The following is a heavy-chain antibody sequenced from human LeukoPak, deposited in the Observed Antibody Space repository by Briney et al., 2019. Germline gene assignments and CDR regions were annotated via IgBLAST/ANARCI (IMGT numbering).Heavy chain of an antibody. Sequence: GGSLRLSCAASGFTVTTNYMTWVRQAPGKGLEWVSVIYSDGETHYADSVKGRFTISRDISKNTLYLQMNSLRVDDTDVYFCAKDNTWSLWGQGTMVTVS. V-gene: IGHV3-53*01. D-gene: IGHD3-10*01. CDR3: AKDNTWSL. CDR1: GFTVTTNY. J-gene: IGHJ4*02. CDR2: IYSDGET.